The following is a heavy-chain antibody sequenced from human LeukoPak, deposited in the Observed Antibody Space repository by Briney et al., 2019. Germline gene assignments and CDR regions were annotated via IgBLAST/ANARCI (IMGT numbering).Heavy chain of an antibody. CDR2: ISGNSRYI. Sequence: GGSLRLSCAASGFSFTNYSMYWVRQAPGKGLEWVSSISGNSRYIYNADSVKGRFTISRDNAKNSLYLQMNSLRAEDTAVYYCARVAAAGSFDYWGQGTLVTVSS. CDR1: GFSFTNYS. D-gene: IGHD6-13*01. J-gene: IGHJ4*02. V-gene: IGHV3-21*01. CDR3: ARVAAAGSFDY.